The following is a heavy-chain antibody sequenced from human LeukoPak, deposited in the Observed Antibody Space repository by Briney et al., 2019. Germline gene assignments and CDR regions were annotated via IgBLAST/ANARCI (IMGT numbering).Heavy chain of an antibody. CDR3: AKGGGDAFDI. CDR2: ISWNGGSI. V-gene: IGHV3-9*03. CDR1: GFTFGDYS. D-gene: IGHD3-3*01. J-gene: IGHJ3*02. Sequence: GRSLRLSCAASGFTFGDYSMHWVRQVPGKGLEWVSYISWNGGSIDYADSVKGRFTISRDNAKNSLYLQMTSLSVDDMALYYCAKGGGDAFDIWGQGTMVTVSS.